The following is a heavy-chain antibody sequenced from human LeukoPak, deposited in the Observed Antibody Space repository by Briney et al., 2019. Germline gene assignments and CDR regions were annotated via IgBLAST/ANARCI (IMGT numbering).Heavy chain of an antibody. CDR2: INHSGST. J-gene: IGHJ4*02. CDR1: GGSFSGYY. D-gene: IGHD4-17*01. V-gene: IGHV4-34*01. CDR3: ARGPDDYGGYRVDY. Sequence: PSETLSLTCAVYGGSFSGYYWSWIRQPPGKGLEWIGEINHSGSTNYNPSLKSRVTISVDTSKNQFSLKLSSVTAADTAVYYCARGPDDYGGYRVDYWGQGTLVTVSS.